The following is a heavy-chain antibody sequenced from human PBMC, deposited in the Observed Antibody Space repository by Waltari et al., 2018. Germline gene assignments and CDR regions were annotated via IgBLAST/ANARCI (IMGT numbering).Heavy chain of an antibody. Sequence: EVQLVESGGGLVQPGGSLKLSCAASGFRFSDSVMEWVRQASGKGLEWVGRIKTKPHSYATTYAASMKGRFTISRDDSKNTAYLQMNSLSTEDTAVYYCFTCGADCRTGAVWGQGTLVTVSP. D-gene: IGHD2-21*01. CDR3: FTCGADCRTGAV. J-gene: IGHJ4*02. CDR1: GFRFSDSV. CDR2: IKTKPHSYAT. V-gene: IGHV3-73*01.